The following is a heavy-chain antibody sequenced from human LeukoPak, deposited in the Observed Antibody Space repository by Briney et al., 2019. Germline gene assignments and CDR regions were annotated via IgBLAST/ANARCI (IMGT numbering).Heavy chain of an antibody. CDR1: GYSISSGYY. Sequence: SETLSLTCTVSGYSISSGYYWGWIRQPPGKGLEWIGSIYHSGSIYYNPSLKSRVTISVDTSKNQFSLKLSSVTAADTAVYYCARGVLQTSRAIVTYYFDYWGQGTLVTVSS. CDR3: ARGVLQTSRAIVTYYFDY. D-gene: IGHD5-18*01. CDR2: IYHSGSI. J-gene: IGHJ4*02. V-gene: IGHV4-38-2*02.